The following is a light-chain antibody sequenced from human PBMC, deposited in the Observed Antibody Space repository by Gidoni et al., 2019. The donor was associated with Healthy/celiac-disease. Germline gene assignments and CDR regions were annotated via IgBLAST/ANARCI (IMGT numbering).Light chain of an antibody. J-gene: IGKJ1*01. CDR2: GAS. CDR3: QQYGSSPQP. CDR1: QSVSSSY. Sequence: EIVLTQSPGTLSLSPGERATHSCRASQSVSSSYLAWYQQKPGQAPRLLIYGASSRATGLPDRFSGSGSGTDFTLTISRLAPADFAVYYCQQYGSSPQPFGQGTKVEIK. V-gene: IGKV3-20*01.